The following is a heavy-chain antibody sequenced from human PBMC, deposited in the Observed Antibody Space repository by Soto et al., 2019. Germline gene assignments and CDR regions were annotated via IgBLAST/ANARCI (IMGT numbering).Heavy chain of an antibody. CDR1: GFTVSSNY. D-gene: IGHD6-19*01. V-gene: IGHV3-53*01. CDR3: ARDSTLAVAGRPDYYFDGMDV. Sequence: PGGSPRLSCSASGFTVSSNYMSWGRQAPGKGLEWVSVIYSGGSTYYADSVKGRFTISRDNSKNTLYLQMNSLRAEDTAVYYCARDSTLAVAGRPDYYFDGMDVWGKGTTV. J-gene: IGHJ6*04. CDR2: IYSGGST.